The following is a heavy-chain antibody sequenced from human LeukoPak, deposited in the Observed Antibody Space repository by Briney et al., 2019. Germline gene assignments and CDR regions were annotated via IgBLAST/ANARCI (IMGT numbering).Heavy chain of an antibody. CDR2: ISFDGSNK. J-gene: IGHJ4*02. D-gene: IGHD5-12*01. CDR1: GFTFSSHA. CDR3: ASVGGYDPLFDY. Sequence: PGGSLRLSCAASGFTFSSHAMHWGRQAPGKGLEWVAVISFDGSNKYYADSVKGRFTISRDNTKNTLYLQMNSLRTEDTAVYYCASVGGYDPLFDYWGQGTLVTVSS. V-gene: IGHV3-30-3*01.